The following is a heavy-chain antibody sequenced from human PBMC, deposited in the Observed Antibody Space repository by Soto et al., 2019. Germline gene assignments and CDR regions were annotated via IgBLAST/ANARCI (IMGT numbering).Heavy chain of an antibody. J-gene: IGHJ6*02. CDR2: IYYSGST. D-gene: IGHD3-3*01. CDR3: ARDCRYYDFWSGSGRNYYYYGMDV. Sequence: SETLSLTCTVSGGSISSGDYYWSWIRQPPGKGLEWIGYIYYSGSTYYNPSLKSRVTISVDTSKNQFSLKLSSVTAADTAVYYCARDCRYYDFWSGSGRNYYYYGMDVWGQGTTVTVSS. V-gene: IGHV4-30-4*01. CDR1: GGSISSGDYY.